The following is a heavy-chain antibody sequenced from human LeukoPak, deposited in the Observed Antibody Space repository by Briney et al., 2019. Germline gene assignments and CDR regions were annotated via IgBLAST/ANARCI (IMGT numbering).Heavy chain of an antibody. Sequence: GGSLRLSCAASGFTFSSYAMSWVRQAPGKGLEWVSAISGSGGSTYYADSVKGRFTISRDNSKNTLYLQMNSLRAEDTAVYYCTKDHAVTTDFDYWGQGTLVTVSS. V-gene: IGHV3-23*01. D-gene: IGHD4-17*01. CDR1: GFTFSSYA. J-gene: IGHJ4*02. CDR2: ISGSGGST. CDR3: TKDHAVTTDFDY.